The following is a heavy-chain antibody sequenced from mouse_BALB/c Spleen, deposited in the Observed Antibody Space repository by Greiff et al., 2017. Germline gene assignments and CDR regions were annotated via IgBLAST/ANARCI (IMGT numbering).Heavy chain of an antibody. D-gene: IGHD1-1*01. CDR2: ISYSGST. Sequence: EVQLQQSGPSLVKPSQTLSLTCSVTGDSITSGYWNWIRKFPGNKLEYMGYISYSGSTYYNPSLKSRISITRDTSKNQYYLQLNSVTTEDTATYYCASISPLTTVVARERYFDVWGAGTTVTVSS. CDR3: ASISPLTTVVARERYFDV. CDR1: GDSITSGY. J-gene: IGHJ1*01. V-gene: IGHV3-8*02.